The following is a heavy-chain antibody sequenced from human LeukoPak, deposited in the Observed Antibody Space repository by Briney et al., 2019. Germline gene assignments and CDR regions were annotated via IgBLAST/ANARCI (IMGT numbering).Heavy chain of an antibody. CDR1: GFTFSSYS. D-gene: IGHD3-22*01. CDR3: ARWEYDSSGYYIDY. CDR2: ISSSSSYI. J-gene: IGHJ4*02. V-gene: IGHV3-21*01. Sequence: GGSLRLSCAASGFTFSSYSMNWVRQAPGKGLEWVSSISSSSSYIYYADSVKGRFTISRDNAKNSLYLQMNSLRAEDTAVYYCARWEYDSSGYYIDYWGQGTLVTVSP.